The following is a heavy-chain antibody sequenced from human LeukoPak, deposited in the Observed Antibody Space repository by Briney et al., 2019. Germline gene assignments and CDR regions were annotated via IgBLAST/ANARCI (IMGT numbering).Heavy chain of an antibody. D-gene: IGHD3-22*01. J-gene: IGHJ6*02. Sequence: SQTLSLTCAISGDSVSSNSAAWNWIRQSPSRGLEWLGRTYYRSKWYNDYAVSVKSRITINPDTSKNQFSLQLNSVTPEDTAVYYCAGGRETEAYYDSSGYYLDYYYYGMDVWGQGTTVTVSS. CDR2: TYYRSKWYN. CDR1: GDSVSSNSAA. V-gene: IGHV6-1*01. CDR3: AGGRETEAYYDSSGYYLDYYYYGMDV.